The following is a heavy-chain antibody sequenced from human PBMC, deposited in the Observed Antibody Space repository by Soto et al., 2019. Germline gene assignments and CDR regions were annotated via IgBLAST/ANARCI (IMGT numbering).Heavy chain of an antibody. J-gene: IGHJ6*02. CDR3: ARDSSTSLRFDYYYGMDV. CDR1: GGTFSSYA. D-gene: IGHD2-2*01. V-gene: IGHV1-69*06. Sequence: QVQLVQSGAEVKKPGSSVKVSCKASGGTFSSYAISWVRQAPGQGLEWMGGIIPIFGTANYAQKFQGRVTITAEKSTSTAYMELSSLRSEDTAVYYCARDSSTSLRFDYYYGMDVWGQGTTVTVSS. CDR2: IIPIFGTA.